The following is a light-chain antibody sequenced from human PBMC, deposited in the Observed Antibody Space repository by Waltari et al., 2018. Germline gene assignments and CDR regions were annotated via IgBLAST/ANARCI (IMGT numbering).Light chain of an antibody. J-gene: IGKJ1*01. V-gene: IGKV4-1*01. CDR3: QQYYDTQWT. CDR1: QSVLHNPNNKNY. Sequence: DIVMTQSPDSLAVSLGERATINCKSSQSVLHNPNNKNYLAWYQQKPGQSPKVLIYWASTRESGVPDRFSGGGSGTDCTLTISSLQADDVAVYYCQQYYDTQWTFGQGTKVEIK. CDR2: WAS.